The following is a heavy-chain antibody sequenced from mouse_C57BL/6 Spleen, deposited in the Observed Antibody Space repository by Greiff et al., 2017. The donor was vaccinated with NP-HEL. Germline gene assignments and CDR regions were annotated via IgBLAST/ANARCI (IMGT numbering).Heavy chain of an antibody. J-gene: IGHJ4*01. CDR3: TTYYYGSGYAMDY. CDR2: IDPEDGDT. D-gene: IGHD1-1*01. V-gene: IGHV14-1*01. Sequence: VQLQQSGAELVRPGASVKLSCTASGFNIKDYYMHWVKQRPEQGLAWIGRIDPEDGDTAYAPKFQGKATMTADTSSNTAYLQLSSLTSEDTAVYYCTTYYYGSGYAMDYWGQGTSVTVSS. CDR1: GFNIKDYY.